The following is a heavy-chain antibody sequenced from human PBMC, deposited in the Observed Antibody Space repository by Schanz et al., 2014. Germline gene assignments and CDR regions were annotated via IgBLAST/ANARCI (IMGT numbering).Heavy chain of an antibody. Sequence: EVQLVESGGGLIQPGGSLRLSCAASGFGFSSYSMNWVRQAPGKGLERVSVISASGGDTYYADSVKGRFTISRDNSKNTLYLQMNSLRPEDTAVYYCVRDSFFAFDYWGQGTLVTVSS. CDR3: VRDSFFAFDY. CDR2: ISASGGDT. V-gene: IGHV3-23*04. J-gene: IGHJ4*02. CDR1: GFGFSSYS. D-gene: IGHD3-3*01.